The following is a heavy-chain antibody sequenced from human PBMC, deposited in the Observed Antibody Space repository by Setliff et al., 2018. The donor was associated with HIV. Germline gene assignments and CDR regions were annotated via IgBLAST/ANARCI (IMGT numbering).Heavy chain of an antibody. CDR3: AREGAYIAAAYGMDV. J-gene: IGHJ6*02. Sequence: SETLSLTCTVSGGSISSGSYYWSWIRQPAGKGLEWIGHIYTSGSTNYNPSLKSRVTISVDTSKNQFSLKLSSVTAADTAVYYCAREGAYIAAAYGMDVRGQGTTVTVSS. V-gene: IGHV4-61*09. D-gene: IGHD6-13*01. CDR1: GGSISSGSYY. CDR2: IYTSGST.